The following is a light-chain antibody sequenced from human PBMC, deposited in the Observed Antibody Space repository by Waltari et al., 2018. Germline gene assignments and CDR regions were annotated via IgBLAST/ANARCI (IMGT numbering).Light chain of an antibody. J-gene: IGKJ4*01. CDR3: QQYYSYPRT. CDR1: QGISSY. Sequence: AIRITQSPSSLSASTGDRVTINCRASQGISSYLAWYQQKPGKAPKLLIYAASTLQSGVPSRFSGSGSGTDFTLTISCLQSEDFATYYCQQYYSYPRTFGGGTKVEIK. CDR2: AAS. V-gene: IGKV1-8*01.